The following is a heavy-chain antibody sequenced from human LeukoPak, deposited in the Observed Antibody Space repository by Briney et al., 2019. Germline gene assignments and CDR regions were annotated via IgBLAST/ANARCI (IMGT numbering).Heavy chain of an antibody. CDR3: ARELSAFDILTGPWDH. CDR2: ISSSPTYI. J-gene: IGHJ4*02. Sequence: GGSLRLSCAVSGFTFSSYSMNWVRQAPGKGLEWVSSISSSPTYIYYADSVKGRFTVSRDNANDSLYLQMDSLRAGDTAIYYCARELSAFDILTGPWDHWGQGILATVSS. D-gene: IGHD3-9*01. V-gene: IGHV3-21*01. CDR1: GFTFSSYS.